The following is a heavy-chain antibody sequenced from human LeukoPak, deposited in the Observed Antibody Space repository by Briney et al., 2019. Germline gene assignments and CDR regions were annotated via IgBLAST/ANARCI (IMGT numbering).Heavy chain of an antibody. D-gene: IGHD1-26*01. CDR1: GDSISIYY. CDR2: IYDSGTT. CDR3: ARRSAVGATRGPESNWFDP. J-gene: IGHJ5*02. V-gene: IGHV4-59*08. Sequence: SETLSLTCTVSGDSISIYYWNWIRQPPGKGLEWIGHIYDSGTTHYNPSLKSRVTISVDTSKNQFSLKLSSVTAADTAVYYCARRSAVGATRGPESNWFDPWGQGTLVTVSS.